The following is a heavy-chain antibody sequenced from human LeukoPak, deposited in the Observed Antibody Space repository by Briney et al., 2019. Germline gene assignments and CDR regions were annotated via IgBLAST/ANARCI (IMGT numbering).Heavy chain of an antibody. CDR2: IYYSGST. CDR3: ATGPWLGESNYFDY. V-gene: IGHV4-59*01. CDR1: GGSISSYY. J-gene: IGHJ4*02. Sequence: SSETLSLTCTVSGGSISSYYWSWIRQPPGKGLEWIGYIYYSGSTNYNPSLKSRVTISVDTSKNQFSLNLMSVTAADTAVYYCATGPWLGESNYFDYWGQGTLVTVSS. D-gene: IGHD3-10*01.